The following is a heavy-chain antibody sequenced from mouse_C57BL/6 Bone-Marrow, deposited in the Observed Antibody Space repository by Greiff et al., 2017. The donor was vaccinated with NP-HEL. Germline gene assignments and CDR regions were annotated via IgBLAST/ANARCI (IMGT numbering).Heavy chain of an antibody. J-gene: IGHJ3*01. V-gene: IGHV1-26*01. CDR1: GYTFTDYY. CDR3: AKRGGFSWFAY. CDR2: IIPNNGGT. Sequence: EVQLQQSGPELVKPGASVKISCKASGYTFTDYYMNWVKQSHGKSLEWIGDIIPNNGGTSYNQKFKGKATLTVDKSSSTAYMELRSLTSEDSAVYYCAKRGGFSWFAYWGQGTLVTVSA.